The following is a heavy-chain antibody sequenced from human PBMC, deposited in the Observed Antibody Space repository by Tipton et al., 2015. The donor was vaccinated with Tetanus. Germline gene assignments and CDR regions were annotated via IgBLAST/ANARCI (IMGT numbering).Heavy chain of an antibody. V-gene: IGHV3-11*01. CDR1: GFTFSSHA. D-gene: IGHD3-10*01. CDR3: ARPYGSGSDDAFDI. J-gene: IGHJ3*02. Sequence: SLRLSCATSGFTFSSHAMSWIRQAPGKGLEWVSYISSSGSTIYYADSVKGRFTISRDNAKNSLYLQMNSLRAEDTAVYYCARPYGSGSDDAFDIWGQGTMVTVSS. CDR2: ISSSGSTI.